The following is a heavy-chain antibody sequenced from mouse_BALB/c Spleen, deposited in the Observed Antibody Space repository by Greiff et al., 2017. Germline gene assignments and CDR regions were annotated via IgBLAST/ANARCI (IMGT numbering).Heavy chain of an antibody. CDR3: ASDEYDGGGYAMDY. V-gene: IGHV3-2*02. CDR1: GYSITSDYV. CDR2: ISYSGST. J-gene: IGHJ4*01. D-gene: IGHD2-4*01. Sequence: EVKLVESGPGLVKPSQSLSLTCTVTGYSITSDYVWNWNRQVPGNKLEWMCYISYSGSTSYNPSLKSRISITRDTSKNQFFLQFNSFTTEYTATSYCASDEYDGGGYAMDYWGQGTSVTVSS.